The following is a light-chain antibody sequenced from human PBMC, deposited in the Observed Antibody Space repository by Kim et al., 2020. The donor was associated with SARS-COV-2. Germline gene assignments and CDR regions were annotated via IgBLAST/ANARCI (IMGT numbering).Light chain of an antibody. V-gene: IGLV3-19*01. Sequence: SSELTQDPAMSVALGQTVRITCQGDSLRSYSATWYQQKPRQAPVLVIYGRNNRPSGIPDRFPGSSSGNTASLTISGAQAEDEADFYCQSRDSGGNVVFGGGTKLTVL. CDR1: SLRSYS. CDR2: GRN. J-gene: IGLJ2*01. CDR3: QSRDSGGNVV.